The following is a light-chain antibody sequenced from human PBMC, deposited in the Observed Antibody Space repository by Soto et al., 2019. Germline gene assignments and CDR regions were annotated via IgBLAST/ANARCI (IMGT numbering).Light chain of an antibody. CDR2: GAS. CDR3: QQYNNWA. J-gene: IGKJ4*01. Sequence: EIVMTQSPATLSVSPGERATLSCRASQSVSSNLAWYQQKPGQAPRLLIYGASTRATGIPARFSGSGSGTEFTLTISSLQSEDFAVYYGQQYNNWAFGGGTKVEIK. CDR1: QSVSSN. V-gene: IGKV3-15*01.